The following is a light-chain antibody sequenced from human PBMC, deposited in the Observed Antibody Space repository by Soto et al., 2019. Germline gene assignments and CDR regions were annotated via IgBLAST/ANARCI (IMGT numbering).Light chain of an antibody. CDR2: DDS. CDR3: KVWDSSSAHVI. V-gene: IGLV3-21*02. J-gene: IGLJ2*01. CDR1: VIGSIS. Sequence: SYELTQPPSVSVAPGQTASITCGGNVIGSISVHWYQQKPGQAPVLVVFDDSDRPSGIPERFSGSNSRNTATLTISRVEAGDEADYYCKVWDSSSAHVIFGGGTKLTVL.